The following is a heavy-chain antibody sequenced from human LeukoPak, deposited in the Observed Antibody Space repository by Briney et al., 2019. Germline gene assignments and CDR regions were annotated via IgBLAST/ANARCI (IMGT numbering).Heavy chain of an antibody. V-gene: IGHV1-3*01. CDR2: INAGNGNT. CDR1: GYTFINYA. J-gene: IGHJ4*02. Sequence: ASVKVSCKASGYTFINYAINWGRQAPGQRLEWMGWINAGNGNTKYSQKFQGRVTITRDTSASTAYMELNSLRSEDTAVYYCARGPRAAADDYWGQGTLVTVSS. CDR3: ARGPRAAADDY. D-gene: IGHD6-13*01.